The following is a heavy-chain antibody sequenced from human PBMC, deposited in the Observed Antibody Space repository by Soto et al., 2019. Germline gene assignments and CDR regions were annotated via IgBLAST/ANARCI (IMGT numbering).Heavy chain of an antibody. V-gene: IGHV4-30-4*01. CDR2: FSYNVRS. CDR1: GASISSGDFY. D-gene: IGHD1-26*01. J-gene: IGHJ4*02. CDR3: TRSGKSLLDY. Sequence: QVQLQESGPGLVEPSQTLSLNCTVSGASISSGDFYWSWVRQSPDKGLEWIGHFSYNVRSYYNPSLKRRVTMSVDPSNNQFSVKLTSVIPADTAVYFCTRSGKSLLDYWGQGALVAVSA.